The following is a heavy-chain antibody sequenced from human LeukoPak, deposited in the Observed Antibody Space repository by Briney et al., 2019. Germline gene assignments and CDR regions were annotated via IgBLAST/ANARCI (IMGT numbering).Heavy chain of an antibody. CDR1: GYSISGGYY. CDR2: IFQSVST. Sequence: SETLSLTCTVSGYSISGGYYWGWIRQPPGKGLEWIGTIFQSVSTYYNPSLKSRVTTSVDTSKNQFSLKLSSVTAADTAVYYCARNNSNGFDFWSQGALVTVSS. J-gene: IGHJ4*02. D-gene: IGHD6-19*01. CDR3: ARNNSNGFDF. V-gene: IGHV4-38-2*02.